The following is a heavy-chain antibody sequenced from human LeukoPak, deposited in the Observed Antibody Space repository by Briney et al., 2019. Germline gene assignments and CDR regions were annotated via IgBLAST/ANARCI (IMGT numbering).Heavy chain of an antibody. V-gene: IGHV1-24*01. CDR2: FDPEDGET. D-gene: IGHD2-2*01. CDR3: ATDLGCSSTSCSDY. Sequence: ASVKVSCKVSGYTLTELSMHWLRRAPGKGLEWMGGFDPEDGETIYAQKFQGRVTMTEDTSTDTAYMELSSLRSEDTAVYYCATDLGCSSTSCSDYWGQGTLVTVSS. J-gene: IGHJ4*02. CDR1: GYTLTELS.